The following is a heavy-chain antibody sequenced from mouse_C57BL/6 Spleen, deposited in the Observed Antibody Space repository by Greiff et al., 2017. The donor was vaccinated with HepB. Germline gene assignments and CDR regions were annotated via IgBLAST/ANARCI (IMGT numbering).Heavy chain of an antibody. D-gene: IGHD1-1*01. CDR1: GFTFSSYA. CDR2: ISDGGSYT. Sequence: EVKLMESGGGLVKPGGSLKLSCAASGFTFSSYAMSWVRQTPEKRLEWVATISDGGSYTYYPDNVKGRFTISRDNAKNNLYLQMSHLKSEDTAMYYCARAGYYYGSSWYWYFDVWGTGTTVTVSS. V-gene: IGHV5-4*03. CDR3: ARAGYYYGSSWYWYFDV. J-gene: IGHJ1*03.